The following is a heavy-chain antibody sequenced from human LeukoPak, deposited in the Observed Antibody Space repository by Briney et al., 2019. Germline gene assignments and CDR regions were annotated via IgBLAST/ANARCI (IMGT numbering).Heavy chain of an antibody. CDR3: ARDYVDDIPMIKDY. Sequence: SVTVSCKASGGTFSSYAISWVRQAPGQGLEWMGGIIPVFGTANYAQKFQGRVTITADESTSTAYMELSSLRSEDTAVYYCARDYVDDIPMIKDYWGQGTLVTVSS. V-gene: IGHV1-69*13. CDR2: IIPVFGTA. D-gene: IGHD2-8*01. J-gene: IGHJ4*02. CDR1: GGTFSSYA.